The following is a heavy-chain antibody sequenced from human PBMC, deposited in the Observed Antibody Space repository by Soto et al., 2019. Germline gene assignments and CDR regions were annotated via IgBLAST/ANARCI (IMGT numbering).Heavy chain of an antibody. CDR1: ALSLTTRGVA. V-gene: IGHV2-5*01. D-gene: IGHD6-13*01. CDR3: AARIADMWFDP. CDR2: IYWNDDK. J-gene: IGHJ5*02. Sequence: KEAGPALVKPTQTLTLTCSFSALSLTTRGVAVGWIRQPPGKALEWLAAIYWNDDKYYSPALKTRLTITKDTSINQVVLTMTSMDPVDTATYYCAARIADMWFDPWGQGTLVTVSS.